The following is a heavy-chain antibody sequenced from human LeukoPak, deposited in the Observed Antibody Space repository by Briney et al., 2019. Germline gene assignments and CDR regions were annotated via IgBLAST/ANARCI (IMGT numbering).Heavy chain of an antibody. CDR3: AREGGRVKAFGTFDI. D-gene: IGHD3-16*01. CDR2: MYSSGST. V-gene: IGHV4-4*07. CDR1: RGSISGHY. J-gene: IGHJ3*02. Sequence: SETLSLTCTVSRGSISGHYWSWIRQPAGKGLEWIGRMYSSGSTNYNPSLKSRVIMSVDTSKNQFSLKLRSVTAADTAVYYCAREGGRVKAFGTFDIWGQGTMVTVSS.